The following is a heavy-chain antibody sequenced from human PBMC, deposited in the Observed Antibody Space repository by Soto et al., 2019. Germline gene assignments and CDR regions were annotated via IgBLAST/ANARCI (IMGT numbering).Heavy chain of an antibody. CDR3: ARLGWLQLVFDY. CDR2: IFHSGST. Sequence: SETLSLTCAVSGGSISSGGYSWSWLRQPPGKGLEWIGYIFHSGSTYYNPSLKSRVTISVDGSKNHFSLELSSVTAADTAVYYCARLGWLQLVFDYWGQGTLVTVSS. D-gene: IGHD5-12*01. J-gene: IGHJ4*02. CDR1: GGSISSGGYS. V-gene: IGHV4-30-2*01.